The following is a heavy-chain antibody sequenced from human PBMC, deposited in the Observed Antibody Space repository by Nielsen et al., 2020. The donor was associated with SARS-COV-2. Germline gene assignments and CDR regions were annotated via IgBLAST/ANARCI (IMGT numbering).Heavy chain of an antibody. CDR2: INPNSGGT. CDR1: GYTFTGYY. J-gene: IGHJ4*02. Sequence: ASVKVSCKASGYTFTGYYMHWVRQAPGQGLEWMGWINPNSGGTNYAQKFQGWVTMTRDTSISTAYMELSSLRSEDTAVYYCAAVLLDIDYWGQGTLVTVSS. CDR3: AAVLLDIDY. D-gene: IGHD3-10*01. V-gene: IGHV1-2*04.